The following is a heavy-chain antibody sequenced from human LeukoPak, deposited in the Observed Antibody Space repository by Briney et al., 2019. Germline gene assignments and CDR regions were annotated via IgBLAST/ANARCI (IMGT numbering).Heavy chain of an antibody. D-gene: IGHD3-10*01. V-gene: IGHV3-23*01. CDR3: AKDLYYGSGSYPYYFDY. Sequence: GGSLRLSCAASVFTFSSYAISCVRQAPGKGLECVSAISGSGGSTYYADSVKGRFTISRDNFKNTLYLQMNSLRAEDTAVYYCAKDLYYGSGSYPYYFDYWGQGTLVTVSS. J-gene: IGHJ4*02. CDR2: ISGSGGST. CDR1: VFTFSSYA.